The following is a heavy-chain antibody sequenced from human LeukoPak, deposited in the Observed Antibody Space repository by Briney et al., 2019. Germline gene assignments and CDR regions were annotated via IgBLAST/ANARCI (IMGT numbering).Heavy chain of an antibody. V-gene: IGHV4-59*01. CDR1: GGSISSYY. CDR2: IYYSGST. Sequence: SETLSHTCTVSGGSISSYYWSWIRQPPGKGLEWIGYIYYSGSTNYNPSLKSRVTTSVDTSKNQFSLKLSSVTAADTAVYYCARAHVYDYVWGSYRTDFDYWGQGTLVTVSS. D-gene: IGHD3-16*02. J-gene: IGHJ4*02. CDR3: ARAHVYDYVWGSYRTDFDY.